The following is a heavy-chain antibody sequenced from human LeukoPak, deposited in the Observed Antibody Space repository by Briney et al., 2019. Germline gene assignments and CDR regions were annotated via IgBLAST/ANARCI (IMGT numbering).Heavy chain of an antibody. Sequence: GGSLRLSCAASGFTFSSYGMHWVRQAPGKGLEWVAFIRYDGSNKYYADSVKGRFTISRDNAKNSLYLQMNSLRAEDTAVYYCARGRLSTVDPEEGYYYYMDVWGKGTTVTVSS. J-gene: IGHJ6*03. CDR1: GFTFSSYG. CDR2: IRYDGSNK. CDR3: ARGRLSTVDPEEGYYYYMDV. V-gene: IGHV3-30*02. D-gene: IGHD5/OR15-5a*01.